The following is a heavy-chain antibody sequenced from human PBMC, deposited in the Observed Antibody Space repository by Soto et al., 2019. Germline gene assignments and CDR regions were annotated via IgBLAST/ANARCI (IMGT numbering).Heavy chain of an antibody. Sequence: ASAKVSCKASVYTFTGYYMHWVRQAPGQGLEWMGWINPNSGGTNYAQKFQGWVTMTRDTSISTAYMELSRLRCDDTAVYYCARDRSGYDPFDYWGQGTLVTVSS. CDR3: ARDRSGYDPFDY. J-gene: IGHJ4*02. CDR2: INPNSGGT. V-gene: IGHV1-2*04. D-gene: IGHD5-12*01. CDR1: VYTFTGYY.